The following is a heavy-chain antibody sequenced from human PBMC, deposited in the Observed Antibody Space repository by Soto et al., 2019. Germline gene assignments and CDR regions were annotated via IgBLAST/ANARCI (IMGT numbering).Heavy chain of an antibody. Sequence: GAAVKVSWEASGNTFTGYFKHCGRPAPGQGLEWMGWINPNSGGTNYAQKFQGWVTMTRDTSISTAYMELSRLRSDDTAVYYCARVKREGNYFAFDIWGQGTMVTGSS. J-gene: IGHJ3*02. V-gene: IGHV1-2*04. CDR3: ARVKREGNYFAFDI. CDR2: INPNSGGT. CDR1: GNTFTGYF. D-gene: IGHD1-7*01.